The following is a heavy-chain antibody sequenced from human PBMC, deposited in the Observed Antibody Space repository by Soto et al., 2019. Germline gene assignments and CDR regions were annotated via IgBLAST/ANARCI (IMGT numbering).Heavy chain of an antibody. CDR2: MYVTGTT. CDR1: GGSISHHY. J-gene: IGHJ3*02. D-gene: IGHD5-12*01. CDR3: ARDGGYTGDEEGNPFDI. Sequence: QVQLQESGPGLVKPSETLSLICTVSGGSISHHYWSWIRQPAGTRLEWIGRMYVTGTTNYNPSLKNRVSMSIDTSKNQFSLKLSSVTAADTAVYYCARDGGYTGDEEGNPFDIWGQGTMVTVSS. V-gene: IGHV4-4*07.